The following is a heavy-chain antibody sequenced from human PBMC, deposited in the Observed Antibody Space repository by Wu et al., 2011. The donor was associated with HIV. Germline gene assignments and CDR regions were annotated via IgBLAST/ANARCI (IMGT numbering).Heavy chain of an antibody. J-gene: IGHJ6*02. CDR2: MNPNNGNT. V-gene: IGHV1-8*02. D-gene: IGHD5-18*01. CDR3: ARVERWIQPTYYYTNGMDV. Sequence: QVQLVQSGAEVKKPGASVKVSCKASGYTFTNYDINWVRQATGQGLEWMGWMNPNNGNTGYGQKFQGRVTMTRNTSISTAYMELSSLRSEDTAVYYCARVERWIQPTYYYTNGMDVWAKDRRSPSP. CDR1: GYTFTNYD.